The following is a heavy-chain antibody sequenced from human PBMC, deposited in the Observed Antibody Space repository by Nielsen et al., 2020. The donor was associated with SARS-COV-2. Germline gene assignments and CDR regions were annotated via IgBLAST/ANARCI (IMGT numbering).Heavy chain of an antibody. V-gene: IGHV1-24*01. J-gene: IGHJ5*02. CDR1: GYTLTELS. CDR2: FDPEDGET. D-gene: IGHD3-3*01. CDR3: ETSTPLVRSAWFDP. Sequence: ASVKVSCKVSGYTLTELSMHWVRQAPGKGLEWMGGFDPEDGETIYAQKFQGRVTMTEDTSTDTAYMELSSLRSEDTAVYYCETSTPLVRSAWFDPWGQGTLVTVSS.